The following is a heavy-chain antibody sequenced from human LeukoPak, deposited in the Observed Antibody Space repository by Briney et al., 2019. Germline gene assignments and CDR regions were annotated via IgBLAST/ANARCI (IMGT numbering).Heavy chain of an antibody. CDR3: ARVDFSITSAPYYFDY. D-gene: IGHD1-14*01. CDR1: GGYISSTIHY. V-gene: IGHV4-39*07. J-gene: IGHJ4*02. Sequence: SETLSLTCTVSGGYISSTIHYWGWIRQPPGKGLEWIGTISYSGTTYYNPSLESRVTISVATSKNQFSLNLSSVTAADTAVYYCARVDFSITSAPYYFDYWGQGTLVTVSS. CDR2: ISYSGTT.